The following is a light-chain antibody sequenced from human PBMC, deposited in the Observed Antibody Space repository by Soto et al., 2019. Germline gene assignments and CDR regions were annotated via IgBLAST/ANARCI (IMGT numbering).Light chain of an antibody. Sequence: QSVLTQPRSVSGSPGQSVTISCTGTSSDVGAYNYVSWYQHHPGKAPKVMIYDVSERPSGVPDRFSGSKSDNKASLTISGLHAEDEADYYCCSYAGRYSWVFGGGTKLTVL. V-gene: IGLV2-11*01. CDR1: SSDVGAYNY. CDR3: CSYAGRYSWV. CDR2: DVS. J-gene: IGLJ3*02.